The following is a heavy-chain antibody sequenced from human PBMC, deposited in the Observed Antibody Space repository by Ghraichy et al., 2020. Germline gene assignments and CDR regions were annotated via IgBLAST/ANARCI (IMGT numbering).Heavy chain of an antibody. D-gene: IGHD3-3*01. V-gene: IGHV4-39*01. J-gene: IGHJ5*02. Sequence: SETLSLTCIVSGGSVDTINYFWAWIRQPPGKGPEYIGSVENSGRTYRNPSLKSRVTISVDTSKNQFSLNLRSVTAADTAVYYCARLKREVFRFLEYHLNCFDPWGQGTLVTVSS. CDR2: VENSGRT. CDR3: ARLKREVFRFLEYHLNCFDP. CDR1: GGSVDTINYF.